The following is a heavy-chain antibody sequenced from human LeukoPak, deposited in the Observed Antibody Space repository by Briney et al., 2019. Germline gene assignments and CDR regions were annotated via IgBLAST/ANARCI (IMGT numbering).Heavy chain of an antibody. V-gene: IGHV4-59*08. CDR3: ARRWVYGKRAFDA. CDR2: IYYTGTT. J-gene: IGHJ3*01. D-gene: IGHD3-10*01. CDR1: GGSISGTYY. Sequence: LSETLSLTCTVSGGSISGTYYWSWIRQPPGKGLEWIGYIYYTGTTDSNPSLKSRVTISLDTSKNQFSLNLSSVTAADTAVYYCARRWVYGKRAFDAWGQGTMVTVSS.